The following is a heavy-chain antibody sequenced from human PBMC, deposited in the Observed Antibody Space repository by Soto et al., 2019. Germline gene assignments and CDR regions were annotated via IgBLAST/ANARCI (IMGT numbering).Heavy chain of an antibody. CDR1: GGTFSSYA. V-gene: IGHV1-69*01. CDR3: AIDGAYYYGSGRPH. D-gene: IGHD3-10*01. Sequence: QVQLVQSGAEVKKPGSSVKVSCKASGGTFSSYAISWVRQAPGQGLEWMGGIIHIFGTANYAQKFQGRVTMTSDESTSTAYMELSSMRSEDTAVYYCAIDGAYYYGSGRPHWGQGTLVTVSS. CDR2: IIHIFGTA. J-gene: IGHJ4*02.